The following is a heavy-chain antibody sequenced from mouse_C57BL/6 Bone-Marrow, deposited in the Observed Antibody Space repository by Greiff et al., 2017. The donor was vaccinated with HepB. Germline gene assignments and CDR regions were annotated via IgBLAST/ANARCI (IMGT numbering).Heavy chain of an antibody. V-gene: IGHV14-4*01. Sequence: VQLQQSGAELVRPGASVKLSCTASGFNIKDDYMHWVKQRPEQGLEWIGWIDPENGDTEYASKFQGKATITADTSSNTAYLQLSSLTSEDTAVYYCTIPYYYGSSHWYFDVWGTGTTVTVSS. CDR2: IDPENGDT. CDR3: TIPYYYGSSHWYFDV. J-gene: IGHJ1*03. D-gene: IGHD1-1*01. CDR1: GFNIKDDY.